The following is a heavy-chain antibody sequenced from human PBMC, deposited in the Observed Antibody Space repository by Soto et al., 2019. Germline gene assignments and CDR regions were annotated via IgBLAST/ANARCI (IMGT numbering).Heavy chain of an antibody. V-gene: IGHV3-23*01. CDR3: AKDPYCSSTSCYYYYGMDV. J-gene: IGHJ6*02. CDR1: GFTFSSYA. D-gene: IGHD2-2*01. Sequence: ILSCAASGFTFSSYAMSWVRQAPGKGLEWVSAISGSGGSTYYADSVKGRFTISRDNSKNTLYLQMNSLRAEDTAVYYCAKDPYCSSTSCYYYYGMDVWGQGTTVTVSS. CDR2: ISGSGGST.